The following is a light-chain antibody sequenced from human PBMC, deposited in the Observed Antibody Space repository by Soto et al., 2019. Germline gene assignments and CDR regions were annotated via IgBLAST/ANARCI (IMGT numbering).Light chain of an antibody. Sequence: VVLSPSPLSQPVTLGQPASISCRSGQSLLQSDGNTYLSWFQQRPGHSPRRLIYKVSDRDSGVPDRFSGSGSGTDFTLKISRVEADDIGVYYCMQGSHWPWTFGQGTKMEIK. V-gene: IGKV2-30*02. CDR2: KVS. CDR3: MQGSHWPWT. CDR1: QSLLQSDGNTY. J-gene: IGKJ1*01.